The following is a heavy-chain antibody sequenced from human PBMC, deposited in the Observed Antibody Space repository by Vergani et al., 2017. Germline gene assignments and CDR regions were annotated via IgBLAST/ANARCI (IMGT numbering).Heavy chain of an antibody. V-gene: IGHV1-2*02. D-gene: IGHD2-2*01. CDR1: GYTFTDYY. J-gene: IGHJ6*02. CDR2: INPNSGGT. CDR3: ARDHCIRAGSHEYYYNGMDV. Sequence: QVQLVQSGAEVKKPGASMKVSCKASGYTFTDYYMHWVRQAPGQGLEWMGWINPNSGGTTYAQKFQGRVTLTRDTSISTAYMERSRLRSDYTAVYYCARDHCIRAGSHEYYYNGMDVWSQGTTVTVSS.